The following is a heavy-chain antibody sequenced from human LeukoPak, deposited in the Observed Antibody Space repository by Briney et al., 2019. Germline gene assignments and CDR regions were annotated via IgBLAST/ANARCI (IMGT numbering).Heavy chain of an antibody. CDR2: INHSGST. Sequence: SETLSLTCAVYGGSFSGYYWSWVRQSPGKGLEWIGEINHSGSTNYNPSLKSRVTISVDTSKNQFSLKLSSVTAADTAVYYCAVGFGELLFDYWGQGTLVTVSS. J-gene: IGHJ4*02. V-gene: IGHV4-34*01. CDR3: AVGFGELLFDY. CDR1: GGSFSGYY. D-gene: IGHD3-10*01.